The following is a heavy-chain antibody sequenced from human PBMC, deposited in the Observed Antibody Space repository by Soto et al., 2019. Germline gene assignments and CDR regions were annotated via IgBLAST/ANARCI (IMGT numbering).Heavy chain of an antibody. V-gene: IGHV3-74*01. Sequence: EVQLVESGGGLVQPGGSLRLSCAASGFNFGNFWMHWVRQAPGKGLVWVSRINSDGSTSYADSVKGRLTISRDNAKNTVYLQMNXLXAXXXXXXXXXXXXYRXXGXXSXGQGALV. D-gene: IGHD3-16*02. CDR2: INSDGST. J-gene: IGHJ5*01. CDR3: XXXXYRXXGXXS. CDR1: GFNFGNFW.